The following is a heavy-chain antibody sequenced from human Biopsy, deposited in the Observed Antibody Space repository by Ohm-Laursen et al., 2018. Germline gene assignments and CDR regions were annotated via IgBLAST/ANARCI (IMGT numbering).Heavy chain of an antibody. D-gene: IGHD3-22*01. CDR1: GDSISSYY. Sequence: GTLSLTCPVSGDSISSYYWSWIRQPPGKGLEWIGYVYYTGSTDYNPSLQSRVTISVDTSKNHFSLRLRSVTPADTAIYYCARDRGYYSDKTVPGYFDLWGRGTLVTVSS. CDR3: ARDRGYYSDKTVPGYFDL. J-gene: IGHJ2*01. V-gene: IGHV4-59*01. CDR2: VYYTGST.